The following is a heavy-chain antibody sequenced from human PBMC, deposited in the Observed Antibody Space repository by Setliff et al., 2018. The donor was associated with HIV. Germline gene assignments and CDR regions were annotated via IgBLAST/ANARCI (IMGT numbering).Heavy chain of an antibody. CDR2: IVVGSGNT. V-gene: IGHV1-58*01. CDR1: GFTFTNSA. J-gene: IGHJ4*02. Sequence: SVKVSCKASGFTFTNSAVQWVRQARGQRLEWIGWIVVGSGNTNYAQKFQGRVTMTRDTSTSSVYMELRSLRSEDTAVYYCARAYYDSVWGSHRYRFYYFDYWGQGSLVTVSS. D-gene: IGHD3-16*02. CDR3: ARAYYDSVWGSHRYRFYYFDY.